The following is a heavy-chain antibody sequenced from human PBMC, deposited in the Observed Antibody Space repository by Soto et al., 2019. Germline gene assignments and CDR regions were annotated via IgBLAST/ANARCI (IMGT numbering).Heavy chain of an antibody. Sequence: EVQLVESGGGLVQPGGSLRLSCAASGFTFSSYGMSWVRQAPGKGLEWVANIKQDGSEKYYVDSVKGRFTISRDNAKNSLYLQMNSLRAEDTAVYYCARATIVVVPESGMDVWGQGTPVTVSS. D-gene: IGHD2-21*01. V-gene: IGHV3-7*05. CDR1: GFTFSSYG. CDR2: IKQDGSEK. J-gene: IGHJ6*02. CDR3: ARATIVVVPESGMDV.